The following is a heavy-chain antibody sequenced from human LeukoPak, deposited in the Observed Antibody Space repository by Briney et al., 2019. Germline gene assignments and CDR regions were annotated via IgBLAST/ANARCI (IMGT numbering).Heavy chain of an antibody. CDR1: GGSISSGGYS. J-gene: IGHJ6*02. CDR3: ARAAEWLHYGMDV. Sequence: SQTLSLTCAVSGGSISSGGYSWSWIRQPPGKGLEWIGYIYHSGSTYYNPSLESRVTISVDRSKNQFSLKLSSVTAADTAVYYCARAAEWLHYGMDVWGQGTTVTVSS. CDR2: IYHSGST. D-gene: IGHD5-12*01. V-gene: IGHV4-30-2*01.